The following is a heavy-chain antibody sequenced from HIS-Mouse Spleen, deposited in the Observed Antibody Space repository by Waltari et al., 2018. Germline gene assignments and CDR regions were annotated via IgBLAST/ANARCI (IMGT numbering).Heavy chain of an antibody. J-gene: IGHJ3*02. CDR1: GGSVSSGSYY. V-gene: IGHV4-61*01. CDR2: IYSSGST. Sequence: QVQLQESGPGLVKPSETLSLTCTVSGGSVSSGSYYWRWTRQPPGKGLGWIGYIYSSGSTNYNPSLKSRVTISVDTSKNQFSLKLSSVTAADTAVYYCASRSYSSGWYKAFDIWGQGTMVTVSS. CDR3: ASRSYSSGWYKAFDI. D-gene: IGHD6-19*01.